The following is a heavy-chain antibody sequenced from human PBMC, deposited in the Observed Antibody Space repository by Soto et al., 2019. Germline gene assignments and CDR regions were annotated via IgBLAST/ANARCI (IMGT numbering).Heavy chain of an antibody. CDR1: GGSISSGGYY. J-gene: IGHJ5*02. Sequence: SETLSLTCTVSGGSISSGGYYWSWIRQHPGKGLEWIGYIYYGGSTYYNPSLKSRVTISVDTSKNQFSLKLSSVTAADTAVYYCARSYDFWSGYYRDNWFDPWGQGTLVTVSS. V-gene: IGHV4-31*03. D-gene: IGHD3-3*01. CDR3: ARSYDFWSGYYRDNWFDP. CDR2: IYYGGST.